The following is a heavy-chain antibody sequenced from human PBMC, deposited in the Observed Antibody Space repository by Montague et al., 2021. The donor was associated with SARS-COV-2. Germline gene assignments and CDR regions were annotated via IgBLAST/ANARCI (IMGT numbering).Heavy chain of an antibody. D-gene: IGHD2-2*01. J-gene: IGHJ3*02. V-gene: IGHV4-39*07. CDR2: VNQSGTT. CDR3: ARGRRPVVVPGAGPAGRAFDI. CDR1: GGSISSSSYY. Sequence: SETLSLTCTVSGGSISSSSYYWSWIRQPPGKGLEWIGEVNQSGTTIYNPSVKSGVTILEDTSKNQFYLRLNSVTAADTAVYYCARGRRPVVVPGAGPAGRAFDIWGQGTMVTVPS.